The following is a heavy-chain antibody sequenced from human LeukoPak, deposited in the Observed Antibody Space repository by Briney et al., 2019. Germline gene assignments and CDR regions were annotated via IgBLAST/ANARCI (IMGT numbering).Heavy chain of an antibody. CDR3: ARDQFGELVVCTFHI. J-gene: IGHJ3*02. Sequence: QPGRSLRLSCAASGFTFSSYAMHWVRQASSKGLEWVAVISHDGSNKYYADSVKGRFTISRDNSKNTLYLQMNSLRAEDTAVYYCARDQFGELVVCTFHIWGQGTMVTVSS. CDR1: GFTFSSYA. CDR2: ISHDGSNK. V-gene: IGHV3-30-3*01. D-gene: IGHD3-10*01.